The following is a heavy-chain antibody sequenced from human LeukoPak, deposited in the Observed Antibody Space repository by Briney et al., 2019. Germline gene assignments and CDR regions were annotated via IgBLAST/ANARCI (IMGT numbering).Heavy chain of an antibody. D-gene: IGHD3-10*01. CDR2: MNPNSGNT. CDR3: ASDLISYGSGSYATDY. Sequence: ASVKVSCKASGYTFTSYDINWVRQATGQGLGWMGWMNPNSGNTGYAQKFQGRVTMTRNTSISTAYMELSSLRSEDTAVYYCASDLISYGSGSYATDYWGQGTLVTVSS. V-gene: IGHV1-8*01. J-gene: IGHJ4*02. CDR1: GYTFTSYD.